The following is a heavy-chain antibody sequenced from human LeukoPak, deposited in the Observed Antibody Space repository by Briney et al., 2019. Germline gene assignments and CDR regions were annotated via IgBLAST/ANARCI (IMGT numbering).Heavy chain of an antibody. J-gene: IGHJ6*03. Sequence: GASVKVSCKASGYTFTGYYMHWVRQAPGQGLEWMGWINPNSGGTNYAQKFQGWVTMTRDTSISTAYMELSRLRSDDTAVYYCARGVYQMTTVITWDYYYYYMDVWGKGTTVTVSS. CDR2: INPNSGGT. CDR3: ARGVYQMTTVITWDYYYYYMDV. D-gene: IGHD4-11*01. V-gene: IGHV1-2*04. CDR1: GYTFTGYY.